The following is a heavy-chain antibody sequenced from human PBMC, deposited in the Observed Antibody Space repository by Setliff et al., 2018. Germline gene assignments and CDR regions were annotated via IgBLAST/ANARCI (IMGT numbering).Heavy chain of an antibody. V-gene: IGHV4-38-2*01. CDR2: IYHSGST. CDR3: ARGMRDGYRSFHY. J-gene: IGHJ4*02. CDR1: GYSISSGYH. Sequence: SETLSLTCAVSGYSISSGYHWAWIRQLPGKGLEWIGTIYHSGSTYFNPSLESRVTLSVDTSKNQFSLKLTSVIAADTAVYCCARGMRDGYRSFHYWGQGTLVTVSS. D-gene: IGHD5-12*01.